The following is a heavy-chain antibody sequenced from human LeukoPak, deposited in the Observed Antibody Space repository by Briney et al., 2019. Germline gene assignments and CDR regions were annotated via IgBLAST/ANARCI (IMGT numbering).Heavy chain of an antibody. Sequence: GASVKVSCKASGYTFTGYYMHWVRQAPGQGLEWMGWINPNSGGINYAQKFQGRVTMTRDTSISTAYMELSRLRSDDTAVYYCAREGPQSRKDYWGQGTLVTVSS. J-gene: IGHJ4*02. CDR2: INPNSGGI. CDR1: GYTFTGYY. D-gene: IGHD1-14*01. V-gene: IGHV1-2*02. CDR3: AREGPQSRKDY.